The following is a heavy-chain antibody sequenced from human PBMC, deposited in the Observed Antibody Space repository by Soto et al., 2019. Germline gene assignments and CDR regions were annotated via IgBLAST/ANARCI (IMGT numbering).Heavy chain of an antibody. CDR2: IYYSGST. Sequence: LSLTCTVSGGSIRSYYWGWIRQPPGKGLEWIGNIYYSGSTNYKPSLKSRVTISIDTAKHQFSLKLSPVTAADTAVYYCARSAAVVGAPPGVFDYWGQGTLVTVSS. V-gene: IGHV4-59*01. D-gene: IGHD1-26*01. J-gene: IGHJ4*02. CDR3: ARSAAVVGAPPGVFDY. CDR1: GGSIRSYY.